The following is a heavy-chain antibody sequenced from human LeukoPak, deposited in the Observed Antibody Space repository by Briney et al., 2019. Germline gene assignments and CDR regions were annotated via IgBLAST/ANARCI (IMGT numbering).Heavy chain of an antibody. D-gene: IGHD6-19*01. V-gene: IGHV4-39*01. Sequence: SEPLSLPCSVSGGPLSTSSQYCVWVRQTPGEGLEWNGGFCYAGSTYNNPSLESQVTISIDTSKNQFSLRLTSVTAADTAVYFCASPFYSSGWYGAFDIWGPGTMVTVSS. J-gene: IGHJ3*02. CDR1: GGPLSTSSQY. CDR3: ASPFYSSGWYGAFDI. CDR2: FCYAGST.